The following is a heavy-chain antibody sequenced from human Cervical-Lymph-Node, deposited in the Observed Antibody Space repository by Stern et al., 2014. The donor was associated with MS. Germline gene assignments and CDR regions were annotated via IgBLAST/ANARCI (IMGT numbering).Heavy chain of an antibody. V-gene: IGHV1-58*02. D-gene: IGHD3-10*01. CDR1: GITFSTST. Sequence: QMQLVQSGPEVKKPGTSVKVSCKASGITFSTSTMHWVRQARGQRPEWIGWIVVGSGTTNDAQKCRERVTITRDMSTSTAHMELSSLKSEDTAVYYGAAPGSGKTDHYYYGMDVWGQGTTVIVSS. J-gene: IGHJ6*02. CDR2: IVVGSGTT. CDR3: AAPGSGKTDHYYYGMDV.